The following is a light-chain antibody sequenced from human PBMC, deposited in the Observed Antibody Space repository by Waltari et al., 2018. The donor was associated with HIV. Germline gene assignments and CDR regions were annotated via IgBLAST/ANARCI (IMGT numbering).Light chain of an antibody. CDR1: RSNIGNHF. CDR3: ASWDDTLGHWI. Sequence: QPKMTQAPSASKTPGQRITLSCSGGRSNIGNHFISCYQQFPGLAPRLVIYRNDQRPTGVPGCFSGSKSGTSAFLAITGLRLEDEATYICASWDDTLGHWIFGGGTKLTVL. V-gene: IGLV1-47*01. CDR2: RND. J-gene: IGLJ3*02.